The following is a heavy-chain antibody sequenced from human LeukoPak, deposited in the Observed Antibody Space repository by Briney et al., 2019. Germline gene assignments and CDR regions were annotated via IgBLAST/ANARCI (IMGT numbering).Heavy chain of an antibody. V-gene: IGHV4-59*01. CDR2: IYYSGST. CDR1: GGSISNYY. D-gene: IGHD7-27*01. Sequence: SETLSLTCTVSGGSISNYYWSWIRQPPGKGLEWIGYIYYSGSTNYNPSLKSRVTISVDTSKNQFSLKLSSVTAADTAVYYCARSSADWGAFDYWGQGTLVTVSS. J-gene: IGHJ4*02. CDR3: ARSSADWGAFDY.